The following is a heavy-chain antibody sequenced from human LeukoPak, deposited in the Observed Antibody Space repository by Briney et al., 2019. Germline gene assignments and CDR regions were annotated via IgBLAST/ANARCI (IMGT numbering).Heavy chain of an antibody. V-gene: IGHV3-48*01. CDR3: ARGRRGDFDY. CDR2: ISSSSSTI. J-gene: IGHJ4*02. D-gene: IGHD1-26*01. CDR1: GFTFSSYS. Sequence: GGSLRLSCAASGFTFSSYSMNWVRQAPGKGLEWVSYISSSSSTIYYADSVKGRFTISRDNAKNSLYLQMNSLRAEDTAVYYRARGRRGDFDYWGQGTLVTVSS.